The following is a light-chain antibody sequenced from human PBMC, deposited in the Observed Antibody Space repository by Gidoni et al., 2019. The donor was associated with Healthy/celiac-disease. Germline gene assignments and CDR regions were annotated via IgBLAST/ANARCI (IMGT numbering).Light chain of an antibody. CDR3: QQYYSYPYT. J-gene: IGKJ2*01. CDR2: AAS. Sequence: IRMTQSPSSFSASTGDRVTITCRASQGISSYLAWYQQKPGKAPKLLIYAASTLHSGVPSRFSGSGSGTDFTLTISCLQSEDFATYYCQQYYSYPYTFGQGTKLEIK. CDR1: QGISSY. V-gene: IGKV1-8*01.